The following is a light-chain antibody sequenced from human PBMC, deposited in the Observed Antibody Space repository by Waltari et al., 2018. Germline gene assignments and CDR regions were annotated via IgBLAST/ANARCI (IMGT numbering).Light chain of an antibody. V-gene: IGKV3-15*01. CDR1: QSISTN. Sequence: EIVMTQSPATLSMSPGERATLSCRASQSISTNLAWYQQRPGQAPRLLIYDTSTRATGIPVKFSGSGSGTEFTLTISDLQPEDFAVYYCQQYNNWPPLNTFGQGTKLDIK. CDR3: QQYNNWPPLNT. CDR2: DTS. J-gene: IGKJ2*01.